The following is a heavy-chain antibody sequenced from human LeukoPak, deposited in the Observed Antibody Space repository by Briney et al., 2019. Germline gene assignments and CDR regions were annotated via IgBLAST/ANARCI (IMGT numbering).Heavy chain of an antibody. D-gene: IGHD2-2*01. Sequence: GESLKISCKGSGYSFTTYWIGWVRQMPGKGLEWMGITYPGDSDTRYSPSFQGQVTISADKSINTAYLQWSSLKASDTAMYYCARRQYCSTTSCMGTLDIWGQGTMVTVSS. V-gene: IGHV5-51*01. J-gene: IGHJ3*02. CDR2: TYPGDSDT. CDR3: ARRQYCSTTSCMGTLDI. CDR1: GYSFTTYW.